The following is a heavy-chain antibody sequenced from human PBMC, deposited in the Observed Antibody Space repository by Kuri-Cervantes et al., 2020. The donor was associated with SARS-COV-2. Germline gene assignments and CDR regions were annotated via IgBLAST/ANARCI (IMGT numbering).Heavy chain of an antibody. V-gene: IGHV4-38-2*01. J-gene: IGHJ6*02. D-gene: IGHD3-22*01. CDR2: IYHSGST. Sequence: SETLSLTCAVSGYSISSGYYWGRIRQPPGKGLEWIGSIYHSGSTYYNPSLKSRVTISVDTSKNQFSLKLSSVTAADTAVYYCARSYDSSGYYYKPDYYYGMDVWGQGTTVTVSS. CDR3: ARSYDSSGYYYKPDYYYGMDV. CDR1: GYSISSGYY.